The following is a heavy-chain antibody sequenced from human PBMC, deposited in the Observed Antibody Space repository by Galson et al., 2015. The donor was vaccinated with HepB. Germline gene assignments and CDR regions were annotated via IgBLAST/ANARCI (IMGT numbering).Heavy chain of an antibody. J-gene: IGHJ5*02. V-gene: IGHV1-69*13. CDR2: IIPTYGTT. CDR3: ARVGGKLGYCSGGSCSNWFDP. CDR1: GGTFSSYA. D-gene: IGHD2-15*01. Sequence: SVKVSCKASGGTFSSYAINWVRQAPGQGLEWMGGIIPTYGTTKYAQKFQGRVTITADESTTTVYMELSSLRSEDTAVYYCARVGGKLGYCSGGSCSNWFDPWGQGTLVTVSS.